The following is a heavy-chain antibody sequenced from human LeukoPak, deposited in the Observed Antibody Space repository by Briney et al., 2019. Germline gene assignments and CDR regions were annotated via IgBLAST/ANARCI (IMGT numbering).Heavy chain of an antibody. D-gene: IGHD3-3*01. J-gene: IGHJ4*02. CDR2: INPNSGGT. CDR3: ARADYDFWSADY. Sequence: ASVKVSCKASGYTFTGYYMHWARQAPGQGLEWMGWINPNSGGTNYAQKLQGRVTMTTDTSTSTAYMELRSLRSDDTAVYYCARADYDFWSADYWGQGTLVTVSS. V-gene: IGHV1-2*02. CDR1: GYTFTGYY.